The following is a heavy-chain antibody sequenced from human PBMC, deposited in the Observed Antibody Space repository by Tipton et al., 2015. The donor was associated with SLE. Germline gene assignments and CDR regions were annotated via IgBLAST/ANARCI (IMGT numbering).Heavy chain of an antibody. J-gene: IGHJ4*02. V-gene: IGHV3-23*01. CDR1: GFTFSNYA. Sequence: SLRLSCAASGFTFSNYAMTWVRQAPGKGLEWVSSISSSGDRTYYADSVKGRFTISRDNSKNTLYMQMNSLRAEDTAVYYCSTVSLGVRGFDYWGQGTLVTVSS. CDR2: ISSSGDRT. CDR3: STVSLGVRGFDY. D-gene: IGHD3-10*01.